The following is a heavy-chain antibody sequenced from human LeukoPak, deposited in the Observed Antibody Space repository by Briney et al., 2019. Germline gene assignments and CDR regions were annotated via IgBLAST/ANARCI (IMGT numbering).Heavy chain of an antibody. D-gene: IGHD2-15*01. V-gene: IGHV4-39*01. Sequence: PSETLFLTCTVSGGSISSSSYYWGWIRQPPGKGLEWIGSIYYSGSTYYNPSLKSRVTISVDTSKNQFSLKLSSVTAADTAVYYCASFVVVIAAYDWGQGTLVTVSS. CDR2: IYYSGST. J-gene: IGHJ4*02. CDR1: GGSISSSSYY. CDR3: ASFVVVIAAYD.